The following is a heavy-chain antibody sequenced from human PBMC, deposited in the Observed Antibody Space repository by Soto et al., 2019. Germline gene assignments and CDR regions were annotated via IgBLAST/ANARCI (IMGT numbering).Heavy chain of an antibody. J-gene: IGHJ4*02. CDR2: ISGSTSGT. Sequence: EVQLLESGGGLVQPGGSLRLSCAASGFAFSSYAMSWVRQAPGKGLEWVSSISGSTSGTYYADAVKGRFTISRDNSNNTLYLQMNGLRAEVTAVYCCAKDRGFIDPFDYWGQGALVTVSS. CDR3: AKDRGFIDPFDY. CDR1: GFAFSSYA. V-gene: IGHV3-23*01. D-gene: IGHD3-16*02.